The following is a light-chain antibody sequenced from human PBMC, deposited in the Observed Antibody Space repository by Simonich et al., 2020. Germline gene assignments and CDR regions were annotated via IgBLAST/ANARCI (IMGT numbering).Light chain of an antibody. CDR3: MQSIQLPRT. J-gene: IGKJ1*01. CDR2: ECS. Sequence: DIVMTQTPLSLSVTPGQPASISCKSSQSLLHSDGKTYLYWYLQKPGQSPQLLIYECSNRFSGVPDRFSGSGSGTDFTLKISRVEAEDVGVYYCMQSIQLPRTFGQGTKVEIK. V-gene: IGKV2D-29*02. CDR1: QSLLHSDGKTY.